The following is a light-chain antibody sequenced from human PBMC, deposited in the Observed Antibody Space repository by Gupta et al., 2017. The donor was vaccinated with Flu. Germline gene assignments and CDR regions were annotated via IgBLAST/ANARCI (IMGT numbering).Light chain of an antibody. CDR1: SSDVGNYNL. Sequence: QSALTQPASVSVSPGQSITISCTGTSSDVGNYNLVSWFQQHPGKAPKLIFYEVAKRPSGVSTRFSGSKSGNTASLTISGLQAEDEGDYYCCSYTDTRTFVFGTGTKVTV. J-gene: IGLJ1*01. CDR3: CSYTDTRTFV. CDR2: EVA. V-gene: IGLV2-23*02.